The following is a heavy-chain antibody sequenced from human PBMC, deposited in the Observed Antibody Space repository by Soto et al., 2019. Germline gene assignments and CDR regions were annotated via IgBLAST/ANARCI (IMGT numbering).Heavy chain of an antibody. V-gene: IGHV3-53*01. CDR2: IYSGGST. CDR3: ARDRWGIAAPDPYGMDV. D-gene: IGHD6-13*01. J-gene: IGHJ6*02. Sequence: AGGSLRLSCAASGFTVSSNYMSWVRQAPGKGLEWVSVIYSGGSTYYADSVKGRFTISRDNSKNTLYLQMNSLRAEDTAVYYCARDRWGIAAPDPYGMDVWGQGTTVTVSS. CDR1: GFTVSSNY.